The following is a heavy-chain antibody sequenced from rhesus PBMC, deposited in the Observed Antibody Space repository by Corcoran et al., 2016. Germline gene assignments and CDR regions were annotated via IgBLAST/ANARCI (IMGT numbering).Heavy chain of an antibody. J-gene: IGHJ4*01. CDR3: TRGGYCSGGVCYRYYFDY. D-gene: IGHD2-39*02. V-gene: IGHV3S16*01. CDR2: ISRSISHI. CDR1: GFTFIDYY. Sequence: EVQLVESGGGLVQPGGSLRLSCAASGFTFIDYYMSRVRQAPGKGQEWVSSISRSISHIFYADAVNGRFPISRCNAKNSLYLQMNSLKTEDTAVYYCTRGGYCSGGVCYRYYFDYWGQGVLVTVSS.